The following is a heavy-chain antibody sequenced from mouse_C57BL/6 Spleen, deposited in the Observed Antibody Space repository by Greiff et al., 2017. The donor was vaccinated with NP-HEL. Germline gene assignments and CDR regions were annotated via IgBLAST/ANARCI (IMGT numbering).Heavy chain of an antibody. CDR2: IRNKANGYTT. CDR3: ARYYDGYPYYAMDY. J-gene: IGHJ4*01. D-gene: IGHD2-3*01. Sequence: DVMLVESGGGLVQPGGSLSLSCAASGFTFTDYYMSWVRQPPGKALEWLGFIRNKANGYTTEYSASVKGRFTISRDNSQSILYLQMNALRAEDSATYYCARYYDGYPYYAMDYWGQGTSVTVSS. CDR1: GFTFTDYY. V-gene: IGHV7-3*01.